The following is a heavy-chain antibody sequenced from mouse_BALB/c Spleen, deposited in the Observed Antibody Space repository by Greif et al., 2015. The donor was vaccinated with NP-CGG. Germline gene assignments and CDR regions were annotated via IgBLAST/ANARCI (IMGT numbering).Heavy chain of an antibody. CDR3: TRGLGDVAWFAY. CDR2: INPSNGGT. J-gene: IGHJ3*01. Sequence: VKLVESGAELVKPGASVKLSCKASGYTFTSYYMYWVKQRPGQGLEWIGEINPSNGGTNFNEKFKSKATLTVDKSSSTAYMQLSSLTSEDSAVYYCTRGLGDVAWFAYWGQGTLVTVSA. V-gene: IGHV1S81*02. CDR1: GYTFTSYY. D-gene: IGHD3-3*01.